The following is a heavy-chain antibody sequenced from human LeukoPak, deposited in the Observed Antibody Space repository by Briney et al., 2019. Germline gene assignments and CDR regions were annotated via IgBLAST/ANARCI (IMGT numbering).Heavy chain of an antibody. J-gene: IGHJ5*02. V-gene: IGHV3-23*01. CDR3: AKAPYGEFEWGTWFDP. CDR1: GFPFNIYA. D-gene: IGHD4-17*01. CDR2: ITGGGRDT. Sequence: PGGSLRLSCAASGFPFNIYAMSWVRQAPGKGLEWVAGITGGGRDTYYADSVKGRFTVSRDNSKNTLYLQMSSLRDADTAVYFCAKAPYGEFEWGTWFDPWGQGSLVAVSS.